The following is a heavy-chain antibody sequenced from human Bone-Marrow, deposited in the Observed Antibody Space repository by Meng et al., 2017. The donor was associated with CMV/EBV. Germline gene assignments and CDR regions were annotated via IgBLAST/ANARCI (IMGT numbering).Heavy chain of an antibody. CDR3: ARTPWAARPPGPYYGMDV. CDR2: IKQDGSEK. Sequence: ETLSLTCAASGFTFSSYWMSWVRQAPGKGLEWVANIKQDGSEKYYVDSVKGRFTISRDNAKNSLYLQMNSLRAEDTAVYYCARTPWAARPPGPYYGMDVWGQGTTVTVSS. CDR1: GFTFSSYW. V-gene: IGHV3-7*01. J-gene: IGHJ6*02. D-gene: IGHD6-6*01.